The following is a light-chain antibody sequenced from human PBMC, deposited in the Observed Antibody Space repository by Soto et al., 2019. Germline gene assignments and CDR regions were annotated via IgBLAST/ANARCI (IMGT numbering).Light chain of an antibody. Sequence: QSVVTQPASVSGSPGQSITISCTGTSSDVGGYNYVSWYQQHPGKAPKFLIYEVSNRPSGVSNRFSGSKSGNTASLTISGLPSEDEADYYCSSYTSTNTWVYGGGTKLTVL. V-gene: IGLV2-14*01. J-gene: IGLJ3*02. CDR3: SSYTSTNTWV. CDR1: SSDVGGYNY. CDR2: EVS.